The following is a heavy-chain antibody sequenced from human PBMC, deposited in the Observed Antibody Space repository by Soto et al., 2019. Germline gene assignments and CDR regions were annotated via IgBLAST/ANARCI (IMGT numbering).Heavy chain of an antibody. V-gene: IGHV4-34*01. CDR3: ARGKLSDYVWGSYRYHFDY. CDR2: INHSGST. CDR1: GGSFSGYY. J-gene: IGHJ4*02. D-gene: IGHD3-16*02. Sequence: PFETLSLTCAVYGGSFSGYYWSWIRQPPGKGLEWIGEINHSGSTNYNPSLKSRVTISVDTSKNQFSLKLSSVTAADTAVYYCARGKLSDYVWGSYRYHFDYWGQGTVVTVSS.